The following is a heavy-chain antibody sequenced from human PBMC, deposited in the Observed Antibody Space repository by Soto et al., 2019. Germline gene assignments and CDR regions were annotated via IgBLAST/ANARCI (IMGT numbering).Heavy chain of an antibody. CDR1: GYTYTGYY. D-gene: IGHD2-2*01. CDR2: INPNSGGT. Sequence: ASVKGSCKASGYTYTGYYMHWVRQAPGQGLEWMGWINPNSGGTNYAQKFQGRVTMTRDTSISTAYMELSRLRSDDTAVYYCATGTYCSSTSCYYNWFDPWGQGTLVTVSS. CDR3: ATGTYCSSTSCYYNWFDP. J-gene: IGHJ5*02. V-gene: IGHV1-2*02.